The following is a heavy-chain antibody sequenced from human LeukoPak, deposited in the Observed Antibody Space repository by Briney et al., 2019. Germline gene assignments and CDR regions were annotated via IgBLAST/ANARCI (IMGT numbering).Heavy chain of an antibody. Sequence: ASVKVSCKASGYTFTSYGISWVRQAPGQGLEWMGWISAYNGNTNYAQKLQGRVTMTTDTSTNTAYMELRSLRSDDTAVYYCARLGYCSSTSCSYYYYYGMDVWGQGTTVTVSS. CDR3: ARLGYCSSTSCSYYYYYGMDV. V-gene: IGHV1-18*01. J-gene: IGHJ6*02. D-gene: IGHD2-2*01. CDR2: ISAYNGNT. CDR1: GYTFTSYG.